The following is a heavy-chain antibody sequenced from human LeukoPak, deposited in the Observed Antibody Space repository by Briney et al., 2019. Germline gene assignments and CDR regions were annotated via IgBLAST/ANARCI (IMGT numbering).Heavy chain of an antibody. CDR2: VSGYSGET. J-gene: IGHJ5*02. V-gene: IGHV1-18*01. CDR3: ARDRGIAAADSFDP. CDR1: GYTYTTYG. D-gene: IGHD6-13*01. Sequence: ASVKVSCKASGYTYTTYGISWVRQAPGQGLEWMGWVSGYSGETNYAQKSQGRVTMTSDSSTRTVYMELRSLRSDDTAVYYCARDRGIAAADSFDPWGQGTLVTVSS.